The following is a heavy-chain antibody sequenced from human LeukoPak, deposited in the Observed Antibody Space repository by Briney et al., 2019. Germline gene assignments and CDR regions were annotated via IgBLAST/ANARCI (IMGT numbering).Heavy chain of an antibody. D-gene: IGHD1-1*01. V-gene: IGHV1-69*05. CDR1: GGTFSSYA. Sequence: GASVKVSCKASGGTFSSYAISWVRQAPGQGLEWMGGIIPIFGTANYAQKFQGRVTITTDESTSTAYMELSSLRSEDTAVYYGARGRRDGTTYYFDYWGQGTLVTVSS. CDR3: ARGRRDGTTYYFDY. J-gene: IGHJ4*02. CDR2: IIPIFGTA.